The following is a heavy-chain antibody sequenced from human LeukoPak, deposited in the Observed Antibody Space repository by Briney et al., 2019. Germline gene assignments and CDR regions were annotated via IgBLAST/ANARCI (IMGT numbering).Heavy chain of an antibody. J-gene: IGHJ4*02. D-gene: IGHD3/OR15-3a*01. Sequence: SETLSLTCAVYGGSFSGYYWSWIRQPPGKGLEWIGVINYSGSTNYNPSLMSRVTISVDTCKNQFSLKLSSVTAADTAVYYCARQTGSGLFILPGGQGTLVTVSS. V-gene: IGHV4-34*01. CDR2: INYSGST. CDR3: ARQTGSGLFILP. CDR1: GGSFSGYY.